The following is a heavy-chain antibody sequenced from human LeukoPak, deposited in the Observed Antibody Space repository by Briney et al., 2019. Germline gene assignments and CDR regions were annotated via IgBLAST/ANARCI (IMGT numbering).Heavy chain of an antibody. CDR3: ARGRSTGYPYYFEY. J-gene: IGHJ4*02. D-gene: IGHD5-12*01. CDR1: GYTFTSYD. CDR2: MNPNSGST. V-gene: IGHV1-8*03. Sequence: ASVKVSCKASGYTFTSYDINWVRQATGQGREWMGWMNPNSGSTGYAQKFQGRVTITRNTSISTAYMELSGLRSEDTAVYYCARGRSTGYPYYFEYWGQGTLVSVSS.